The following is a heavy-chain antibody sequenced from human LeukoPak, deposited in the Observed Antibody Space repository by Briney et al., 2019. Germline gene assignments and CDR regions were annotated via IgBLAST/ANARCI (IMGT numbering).Heavy chain of an antibody. Sequence: ASETLSLTCTVSGGSISNYCWSWLRQPPGKGLEWIGYICYSGTTNYNPSLKSRVTISVDRSKNQFSLKLISVTAADTAVYYCARHSPRRIAVAGTTWWFDPWGQGTLVTVSS. J-gene: IGHJ5*01. V-gene: IGHV4-59*08. D-gene: IGHD6-19*01. CDR2: ICYSGTT. CDR1: GGSISNYC. CDR3: ARHSPRRIAVAGTTWWFDP.